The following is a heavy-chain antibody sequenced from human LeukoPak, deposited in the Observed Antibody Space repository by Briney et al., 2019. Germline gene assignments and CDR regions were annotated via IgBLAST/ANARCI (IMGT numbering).Heavy chain of an antibody. CDR2: IIPIFGTA. D-gene: IGHD3-16*02. V-gene: IGHV1-69*05. J-gene: IGHJ4*02. Sequence: GASVKVSCKASGGTFSSYAISWVRLAPGQGLEWMGRIIPIFGTANYAQKFQGRVTITTDESTSTAYMELSSLRSEDTAVYYCARVPYDYVWGSYRLGPLWYWGQGTLVTVSS. CDR3: ARVPYDYVWGSYRLGPLWY. CDR1: GGTFSSYA.